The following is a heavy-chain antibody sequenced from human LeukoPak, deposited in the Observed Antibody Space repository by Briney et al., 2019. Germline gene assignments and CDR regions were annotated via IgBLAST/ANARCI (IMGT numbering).Heavy chain of an antibody. CDR1: GGTFSSYA. V-gene: IGHV1-69*06. CDR2: IIPIFGTA. Sequence: SVKVSCKASGGTFSSYAISWVRQAPGQGLEWMGGIIPIFGTANYAQKFQGRVTITADKSTSTAYMELSSLRSEDTAVYYCARDLSYYDSSAAYWGQGTLVTVSS. D-gene: IGHD3-22*01. J-gene: IGHJ4*02. CDR3: ARDLSYYDSSAAY.